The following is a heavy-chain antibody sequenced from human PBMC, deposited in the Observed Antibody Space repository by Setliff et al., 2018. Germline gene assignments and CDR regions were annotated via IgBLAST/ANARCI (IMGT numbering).Heavy chain of an antibody. CDR1: GASVTSFDYY. D-gene: IGHD2-2*01. V-gene: IGHV4-30-4*01. Sequence: PSETLSLTCTVSGASVTSFDYYWSWIRQPPGKGLEYIGHISHGVSTSYSPSLKSRLSISADTSKNQFSLTLTSVTAADTAVYYCARTHCTTTSCFYFHYWGQGTVVTVSS. CDR2: ISHGVST. CDR3: ARTHCTTTSCFYFHY. J-gene: IGHJ4*02.